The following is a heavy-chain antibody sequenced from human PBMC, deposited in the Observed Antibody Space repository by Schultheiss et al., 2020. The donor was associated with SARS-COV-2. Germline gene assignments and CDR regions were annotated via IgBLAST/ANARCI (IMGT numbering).Heavy chain of an antibody. CDR2: IYYSGGT. CDR3: ARHGDSSSSPYNWFDP. CDR1: GGSISSYY. Sequence: SETLSLTCTVSGGSISSYYWSWIRQPPGKGLEWIGYIYYSGGTYYNPSLKSRVTISVDRSKNQFSLKLSSVTAADTAVYYCARHGDSSSSPYNWFDPWGQGTLVTVSS. V-gene: IGHV4-59*01. D-gene: IGHD6-6*01. J-gene: IGHJ5*02.